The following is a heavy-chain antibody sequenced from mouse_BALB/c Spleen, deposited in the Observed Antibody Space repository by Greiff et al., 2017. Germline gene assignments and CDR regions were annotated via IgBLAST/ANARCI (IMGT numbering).Heavy chain of an antibody. J-gene: IGHJ4*01. D-gene: IGHD1-2*01. V-gene: IGHV1S81*02. CDR3: ARGLLRPYYAMDY. CDR1: GYTFTSYW. CDR2: INPSNGRT. Sequence: QVQLQQPGAELVKPGASVKLSCKASGYTFTSYWMHWVKQRPGQGLEWIGEINPSNGRTNYNEKFKSKATLTVDKSSSTAYMQLSSLTSEDSAVYYCARGLLRPYYAMDYWGQGTSVTVSS.